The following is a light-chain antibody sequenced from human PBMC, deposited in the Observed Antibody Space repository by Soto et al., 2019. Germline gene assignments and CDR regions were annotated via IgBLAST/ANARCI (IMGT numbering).Light chain of an antibody. Sequence: EIVLTQSPGTLSLSPGERATLSCRASQSVTSSSLAWYQQKPGQAPRLLIYAASSRATGIPDRFSGSGSGTDFTLSISRLEPEDFAIYYCHQYGRPHQTFGQGIRGEVK. CDR1: QSVTSSS. CDR2: AAS. V-gene: IGKV3-20*01. J-gene: IGKJ1*01. CDR3: HQYGRPHQT.